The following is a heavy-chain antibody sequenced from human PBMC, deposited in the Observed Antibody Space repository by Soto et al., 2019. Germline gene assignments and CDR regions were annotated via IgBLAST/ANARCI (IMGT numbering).Heavy chain of an antibody. V-gene: IGHV3-30*18. J-gene: IGHJ4*02. Sequence: QVQLVESGGGVVQPGRSLRLSCAASGFTFSSYGMHWVRQAPGKGLEWVAVISYDGSNKYYADSVKGRFTISRDNSKNTVYLQVNGLSADDTAVYYCAKDTTTGMFYYFDCWGQGTLVTVSS. CDR2: ISYDGSNK. CDR3: AKDTTTGMFYYFDC. CDR1: GFTFSSYG. D-gene: IGHD1-1*01.